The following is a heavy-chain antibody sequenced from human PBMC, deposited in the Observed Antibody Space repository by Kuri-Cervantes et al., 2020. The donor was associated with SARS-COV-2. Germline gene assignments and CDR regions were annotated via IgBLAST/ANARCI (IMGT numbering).Heavy chain of an antibody. J-gene: IGHJ3*02. CDR1: GFTFDDYA. Sequence: SLKISCAAPGFTFDDYAMHWVRQAPGKGLEWVSGISWNSGSIGYADSVKGRFTISRDNAKNSLYLQMNSLRAEDMALYYCAKDMGEWDAFDIWGQGTMVTVSS. CDR2: ISWNSGSI. D-gene: IGHD1-26*01. V-gene: IGHV3-9*03. CDR3: AKDMGEWDAFDI.